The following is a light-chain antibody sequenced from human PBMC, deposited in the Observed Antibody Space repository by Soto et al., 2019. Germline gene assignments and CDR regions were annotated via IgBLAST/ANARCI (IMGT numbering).Light chain of an antibody. CDR2: GAS. CDR3: QQYSIWPWT. V-gene: IGKV3-11*01. Sequence: EIVLTHSPATLSLSPWEIATLSCRASQSVSSYLAWYQQKPGQAPRLLIYGASSRATGIPDRFSGSGSGTDFTLTISRLEPEDFAVYYCQQYSIWPWTFGQGTKVDIK. CDR1: QSVSSY. J-gene: IGKJ1*01.